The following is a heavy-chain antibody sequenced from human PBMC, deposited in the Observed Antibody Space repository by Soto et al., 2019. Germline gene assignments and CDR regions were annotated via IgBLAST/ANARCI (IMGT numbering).Heavy chain of an antibody. J-gene: IGHJ6*02. CDR1: GGSISSYY. CDR3: AREGVSSSWYNYYGLDV. V-gene: IGHV4-59*01. D-gene: IGHD6-13*01. CDR2: IYYSGST. Sequence: QVQLQESGPGLVKPSETLSLTCTVSGGSISSYYWSWIRQPPGKGLEWIGYIYYSGSTNYNPYLKSRVTISGDTSKNQVSLKLSSVTAADTAVYYCAREGVSSSWYNYYGLDVWGQGTTVTVSS.